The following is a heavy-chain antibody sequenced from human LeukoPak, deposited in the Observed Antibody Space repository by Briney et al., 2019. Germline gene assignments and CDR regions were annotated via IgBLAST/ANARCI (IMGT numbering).Heavy chain of an antibody. CDR2: ISPGGGPT. CDR3: AREKSGDYWFDY. V-gene: IGHV3-21*01. CDR1: GFPFSIYG. Sequence: GGSLRLSCAGSGFPFSIYGMNWVRQAPGKGLEWVSGISPGGGPTYYADSVKGRFTISRDNAKNSLYLQMNSLRAEDTAVYYCAREKSGDYWFDYWGQGTLVTVSS. D-gene: IGHD4-17*01. J-gene: IGHJ4*02.